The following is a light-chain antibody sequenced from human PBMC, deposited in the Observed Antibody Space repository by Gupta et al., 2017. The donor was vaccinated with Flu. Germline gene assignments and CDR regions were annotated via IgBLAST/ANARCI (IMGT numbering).Light chain of an antibody. CDR3: QQDNNNSRT. CDR2: NAS. V-gene: IGKV1-5*03. J-gene: IGKJ1*01. CDR1: QSIITY. Sequence: DIQMTQSPSILSASVGDRVTNTCRASQSIITYLAWYQQKPGKAPKLLIYNASTLESGVPSRFSGGGSGTEFSLTISGLQPDDFAIYYCQQDNNNSRTFGQGTMAEIK.